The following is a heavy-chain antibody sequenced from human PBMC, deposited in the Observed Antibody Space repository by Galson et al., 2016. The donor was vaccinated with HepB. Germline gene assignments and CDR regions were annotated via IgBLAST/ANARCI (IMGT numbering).Heavy chain of an antibody. CDR2: IYGSGNT. CDR3: ASVKVSSCCSIDY. V-gene: IGHV4-61*02. Sequence: TLSLTCTVSGGSINNGNYYWSWIRQPAGKGLEWIGRIYGSGNTNNNPSLKSRVTMPVDTSKNRFSLRLTSVTAADTAVYYCASVKVSSCCSIDYWGQGTLVTVSS. J-gene: IGHJ4*02. CDR1: GGSINNGNYY. D-gene: IGHD6-19*01.